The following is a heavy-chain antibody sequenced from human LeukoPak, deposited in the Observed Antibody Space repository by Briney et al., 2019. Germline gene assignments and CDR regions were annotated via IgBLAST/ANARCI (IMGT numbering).Heavy chain of an antibody. CDR2: IYTSGST. CDR3: ARDEYQLLLGNWFDP. V-gene: IGHV4-4*07. J-gene: IGHJ5*02. Sequence: SETLSLTCTVSGGSISSYYWIWIRQPAGKGLEWIGRIYTSGSTNYNPSLKSRVTMSVDTSKNQFSLKLSSVTAADTAVYYCARDEYQLLLGNWFDPWGQGTQVTVSS. D-gene: IGHD2-2*01. CDR1: GGSISSYY.